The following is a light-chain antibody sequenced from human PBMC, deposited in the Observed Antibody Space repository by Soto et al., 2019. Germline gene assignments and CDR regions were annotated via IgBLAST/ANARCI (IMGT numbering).Light chain of an antibody. J-gene: IGLJ3*02. CDR2: NTN. CDR3: LLSYRGTRV. CDR1: SGPVTSGHY. V-gene: IGLV7-46*01. Sequence: QAVVTQEPSLTVSPGGTVTLTCASSSGPVTSGHYPYWFQRKPGQAPRTLISNTNNKHSWTPARFSGSLLGAKAALTLSGAQPEAEADYYCLLSYRGTRVFGGGTKLTVL.